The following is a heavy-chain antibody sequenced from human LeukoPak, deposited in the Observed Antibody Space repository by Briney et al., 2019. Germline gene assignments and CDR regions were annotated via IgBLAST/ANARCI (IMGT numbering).Heavy chain of an antibody. CDR1: GGSISSGGYS. D-gene: IGHD2/OR15-2a*01. J-gene: IGHJ6*02. Sequence: SETLSLTCALSGGSISSGGYSWSWIRQPPGKGLEWIGYIYHSGSTYYNPSLKSRVTISVDRSKNQFSLKLSSVTAADTAVYYCARRLSDGMDVWGQGTTVAVSS. V-gene: IGHV4-30-2*01. CDR3: ARRLSDGMDV. CDR2: IYHSGST.